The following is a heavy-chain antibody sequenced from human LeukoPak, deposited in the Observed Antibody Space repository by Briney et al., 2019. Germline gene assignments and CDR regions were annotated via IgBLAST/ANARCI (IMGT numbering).Heavy chain of an antibody. V-gene: IGHV1-8*01. J-gene: IGHJ4*02. CDR3: ARGPPNWGYDY. CDR2: MSPNSGDT. D-gene: IGHD7-27*01. Sequence: ASVKVSCKASGYTFTSYDFNWVRQAPGQRPEWMGWMSPNSGDTGYAQKFQDRVTMTRNTSISTAYMELSSQRSDDTAVYYCARGPPNWGYDYWGPGTLVTVSS. CDR1: GYTFTSYD.